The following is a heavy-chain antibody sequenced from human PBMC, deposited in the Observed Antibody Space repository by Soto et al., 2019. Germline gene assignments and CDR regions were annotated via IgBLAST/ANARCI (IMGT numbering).Heavy chain of an antibody. Sequence: RLSCAASGSTFSSYAMSWVRQAPGKGLEWVSAISGSGGSTYYADSVKGRFTISRDNSKNTLYLQMNSLRAEDTAVYYCAKSYSSSSWYPGYWGQGTLVTVSS. V-gene: IGHV3-23*01. CDR2: ISGSGGST. D-gene: IGHD6-13*01. CDR3: AKSYSSSSWYPGY. J-gene: IGHJ4*02. CDR1: GSTFSSYA.